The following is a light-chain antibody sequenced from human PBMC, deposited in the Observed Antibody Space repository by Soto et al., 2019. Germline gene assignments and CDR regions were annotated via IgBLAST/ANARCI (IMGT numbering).Light chain of an antibody. CDR3: LQDYNYPRT. V-gene: IGKV1-6*02. J-gene: IGKJ1*01. Sequence: AIQLTQSPSSLSASVGERVTITCRASQGIRNELGWYQQKPGEAPKFLIYAASTFQSGVPSRFSGTGSGTDFTLTISRLQPEDFATYYCLQDYNYPRTFGQGTKVDIK. CDR2: AAS. CDR1: QGIRNE.